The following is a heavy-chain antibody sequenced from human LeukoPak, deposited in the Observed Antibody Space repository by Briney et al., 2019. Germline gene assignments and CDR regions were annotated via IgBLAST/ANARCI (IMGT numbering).Heavy chain of an antibody. CDR1: GFTVSSNY. D-gene: IGHD3-10*01. CDR3: ASVGYYYGSGSQY. J-gene: IGHJ4*02. CDR2: IYSGGST. V-gene: IGHV3-66*01. Sequence: AGGSLRLSCAASGFTVSSNYMSWVRQAPGKGLEWVSVIYSGGSTYYADSVKGRFTISRDNSKNTLYLQMNSLRAEDTAVYYCASVGYYYGSGSQYWGQGTLVTVSS.